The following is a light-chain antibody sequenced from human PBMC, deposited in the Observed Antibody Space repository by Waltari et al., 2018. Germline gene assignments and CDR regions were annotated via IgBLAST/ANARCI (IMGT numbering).Light chain of an antibody. CDR1: NSNIGARHD. V-gene: IGLV1-40*01. CDR3: QSYDSXLSGVL. J-gene: IGLJ3*02. Sequence: QSVLXQPPSVSGAPGQRVTISCTGSNSNIGARHDVHWYQQVPGEAPRLLLYRDNNRPPGFPYRFSVSKSGTAASLAITGLQPEDEADYYCQSYDSXLSGVLFGGGTKLTVL. CDR2: RDN.